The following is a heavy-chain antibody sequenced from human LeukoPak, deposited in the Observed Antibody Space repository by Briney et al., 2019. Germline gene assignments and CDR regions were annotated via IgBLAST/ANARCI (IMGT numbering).Heavy chain of an antibody. J-gene: IGHJ4*02. D-gene: IGHD3-10*01. Sequence: PGGSLRLSCAASGFTFSSYWLNWVRQTPGKGLEWVANIKEDGSERYHVDSVKGRFTISRDNAKSSLYLQMNSLRAEDTALYYCAGSIMGGGAFDYWGQGTQVTVSS. CDR1: GFTFSSYW. CDR3: AGSIMGGGAFDY. CDR2: IKEDGSER. V-gene: IGHV3-7*03.